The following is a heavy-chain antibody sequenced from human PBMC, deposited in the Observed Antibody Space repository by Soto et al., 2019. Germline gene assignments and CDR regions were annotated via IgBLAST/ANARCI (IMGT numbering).Heavy chain of an antibody. CDR1: GFTFSSYA. D-gene: IGHD3-3*01. V-gene: IGHV3-23*01. CDR3: AKADDFWSGYHIYYYYGMDV. J-gene: IGHJ6*02. Sequence: GSLRLSCAASGFTFSSYAMSWVRQAPGKGLEWVSGISGSGGRTYYADSVKGRFTISRDNSKHTLYLQMNSLRAEDTAVYYCAKADDFWSGYHIYYYYGMDVWGQGTTVTVSS. CDR2: ISGSGGRT.